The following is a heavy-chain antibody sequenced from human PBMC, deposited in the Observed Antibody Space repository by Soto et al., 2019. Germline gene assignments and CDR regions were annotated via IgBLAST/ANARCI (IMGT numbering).Heavy chain of an antibody. D-gene: IGHD2-21*02. J-gene: IGHJ5*02. CDR3: ARAEHIVVVTATSGNWFDP. CDR1: GGSFSGYY. CDR2: INHSGST. V-gene: IGHV4-34*01. Sequence: SETLSLTCAVYGGSFSGYYWSWIRQPPGKGLEWIGEINHSGSTNYNPSLKSRVTISVDTSKNQFSLKLSSVTAADTAVYYCARAEHIVVVTATSGNWFDPWGQGTLVT.